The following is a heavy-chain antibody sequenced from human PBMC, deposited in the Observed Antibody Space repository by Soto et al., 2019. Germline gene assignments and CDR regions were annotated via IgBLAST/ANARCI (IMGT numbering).Heavy chain of an antibody. CDR1: GFTFSSYR. Sequence: PGGSLRLSCAASGFTFSSYRMTWVRQAPGKGLEFLATIKPDGSDTYYVDSVKGRFTISRDNAKNSLSLQMNSLRAEDTALYYCATDLNWSGTWGQGTMVTVS. J-gene: IGHJ3*01. V-gene: IGHV3-7*01. CDR3: ATDLNWSGT. D-gene: IGHD3-3*01. CDR2: IKPDGSDT.